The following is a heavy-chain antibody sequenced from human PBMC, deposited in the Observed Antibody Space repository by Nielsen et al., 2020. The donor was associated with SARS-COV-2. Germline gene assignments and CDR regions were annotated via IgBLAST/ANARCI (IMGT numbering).Heavy chain of an antibody. J-gene: IGHJ6*02. V-gene: IGHV1-2*04. Sequence: ASVKVSRKASGYTFTGYYMHWVRQAPGQGLEWMGWINPNSGGTNYAQKFQGWVTMTRDTSISTAYMELSRLRSDDTAVYYCARAPAHYYYYGMDVWGQGTTVTVSS. CDR3: ARAPAHYYYYGMDV. CDR1: GYTFTGYY. CDR2: INPNSGGT.